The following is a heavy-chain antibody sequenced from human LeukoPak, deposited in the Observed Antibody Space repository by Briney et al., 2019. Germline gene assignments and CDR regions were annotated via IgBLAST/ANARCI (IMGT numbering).Heavy chain of an antibody. V-gene: IGHV4-34*01. D-gene: IGHD2-2*01. CDR3: ARIRGIVVVPAAPKANWFDP. CDR2: NNNSGST. CDR1: GGSFSGYY. Sequence: SETLSLSRALSGGSFSGYYWSGVRETPGKGREWIGGNNNSGSTNYNPSLKSRVTISVDASKNQFSLKLSSVTAADPAVYCCARIRGIVVVPAAPKANWFDPWGQGTLVTVSS. J-gene: IGHJ5*02.